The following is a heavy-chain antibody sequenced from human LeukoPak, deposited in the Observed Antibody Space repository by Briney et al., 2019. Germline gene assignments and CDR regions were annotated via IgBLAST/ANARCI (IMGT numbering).Heavy chain of an antibody. CDR2: ISGSGGST. CDR3: ARDELAVAKKGFLDS. V-gene: IGHV3-23*01. CDR1: GFTFSNYA. J-gene: IGHJ4*02. Sequence: GGSLRLSCAASGFTFSNYAMTWVRQAPGKGLEWVSGISGSGGSTYYADSVKGRFTISRDNSKNTLYLQMNSLRAEDTAVYYCARDELAVAKKGFLDSWGQGTLVTVSS. D-gene: IGHD6-19*01.